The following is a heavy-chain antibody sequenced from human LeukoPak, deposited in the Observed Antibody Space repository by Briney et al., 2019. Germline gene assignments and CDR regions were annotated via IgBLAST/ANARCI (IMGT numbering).Heavy chain of an antibody. CDR2: INTIGGDT. CDR1: GGTFSSYA. D-gene: IGHD2-2*01. CDR3: ARGYCSSASCSPGAY. J-gene: IGHJ4*02. Sequence: ASVKVTCKASGGTFSSYAISWVRQAPVQGLEWMGLINTIGGDTNYAQKFQGRVTMTRDTSTSTVYVELSSLRSEDTALYYCARGYCSSASCSPGAYWGQGTLVTVSS. V-gene: IGHV1-46*03.